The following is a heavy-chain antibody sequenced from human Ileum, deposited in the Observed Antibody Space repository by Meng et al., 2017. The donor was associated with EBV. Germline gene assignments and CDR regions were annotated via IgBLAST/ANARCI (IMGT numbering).Heavy chain of an antibody. J-gene: IGHJ4*02. V-gene: IGHV4-34*01. Sequence: QVQLQQWGAGLLKPSEXLSLTCAVYGGSFSGYYWSWIRQPPGKGLGWIGEINHSGSTNYNPSLKSRVTMSLDTSKNQFSLNLKSVTAADTAQYFCAEQGYYDSSFDYWGKGTLVTVSS. CDR1: GGSFSGYY. CDR3: AEQGYYDSSFDY. CDR2: INHSGST. D-gene: IGHD3-22*01.